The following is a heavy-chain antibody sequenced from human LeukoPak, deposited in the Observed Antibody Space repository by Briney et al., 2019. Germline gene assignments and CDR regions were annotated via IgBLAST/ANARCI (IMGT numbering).Heavy chain of an antibody. J-gene: IGHJ3*02. CDR2: INHSGST. D-gene: IGHD4-23*01. CDR3: ARGVSGTTVVTDAFDI. Sequence: PSETLSLTCTVSGGSISSYYWSWIRQPPGKGLEWIGEINHSGSTNYNPSLKSRVTMSVDTSKNQFSLKLSSVTAADTAVYYCARGVSGTTVVTDAFDIWGQGTMVTVSS. V-gene: IGHV4-59*12. CDR1: GGSISSYY.